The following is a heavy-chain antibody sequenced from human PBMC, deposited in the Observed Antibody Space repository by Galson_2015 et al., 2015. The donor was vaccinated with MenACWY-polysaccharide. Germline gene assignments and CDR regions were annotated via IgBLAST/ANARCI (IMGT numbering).Heavy chain of an antibody. Sequence: SLRLSCAASGFTFSNYGMNWVRQAPGKGLEWVAGILYDGINKYYADSVKGRFTISRDNSQNTLYLQMNSLRAEDTAVYYCAKEVATMFFDYWGQSTLVTVSS. D-gene: IGHD5-12*01. CDR3: AKEVATMFFDY. J-gene: IGHJ4*02. V-gene: IGHV3-30*18. CDR1: GFTFSNYG. CDR2: ILYDGINK.